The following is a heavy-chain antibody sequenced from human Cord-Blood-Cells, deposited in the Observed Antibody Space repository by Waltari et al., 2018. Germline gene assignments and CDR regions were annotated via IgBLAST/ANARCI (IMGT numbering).Heavy chain of an antibody. CDR2: IIPIVGTA. Sequence: QVQLVQSGAEVKKPGSSVKVSCKASGGTFSSYAISWVRQAPGQGLEGMGGIIPIVGTANYAEKFQGRVTITADESTSTAYMGLSSLRSEDTAVYYCASTRYSSSWFDPWGQGTLVTVSS. V-gene: IGHV1-69*01. CDR3: ASTRYSSSWFDP. D-gene: IGHD6-6*01. CDR1: GGTFSSYA. J-gene: IGHJ5*02.